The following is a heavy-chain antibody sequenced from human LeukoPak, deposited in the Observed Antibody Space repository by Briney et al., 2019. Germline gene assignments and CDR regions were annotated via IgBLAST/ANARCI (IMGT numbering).Heavy chain of an antibody. CDR2: ISYDGSNK. CDR1: GFTFSSYG. D-gene: IGHD3-10*01. J-gene: IGHJ6*04. V-gene: IGHV3-30*18. Sequence: GGSLRLSCAASGFTFSSYGMHWVRQAPGKGLEWVAVISYDGSNKYYADSVKGRFTISRDNSKNTLYLQMNSLRAEDTAVCYCAKDHGGYYYGSGSYLPYYYGMDVWGKGTTVTVSS. CDR3: AKDHGGYYYGSGSYLPYYYGMDV.